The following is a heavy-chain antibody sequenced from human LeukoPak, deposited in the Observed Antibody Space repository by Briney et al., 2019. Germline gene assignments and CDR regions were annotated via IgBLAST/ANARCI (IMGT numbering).Heavy chain of an antibody. D-gene: IGHD1-14*01. CDR2: IYYSGST. J-gene: IGHJ4*02. V-gene: IGHV4-59*11. Sequence: PSETLSLTCTVSGGSISSHYWSWIRQPPGKGLEWIGYIYYSGSTNYNPSLKSRITISVDTSKNQFSLKLSSVTAADTAVYYCARAVLITWAFDYWGQETLVTVSS. CDR1: GGSISSHY. CDR3: ARAVLITWAFDY.